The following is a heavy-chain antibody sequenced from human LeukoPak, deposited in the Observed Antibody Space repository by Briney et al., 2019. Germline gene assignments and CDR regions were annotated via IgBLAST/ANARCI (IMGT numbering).Heavy chain of an antibody. CDR2: IYTSGST. CDR3: ARDSTVESEFDP. J-gene: IGHJ5*02. CDR1: GGSISSYY. Sequence: SETLSLTCTVSGGSISSYYWSWIRQPAGKGLEWIGRIYTSGSTNYNPSLKSRVTMSVDTSQNQFSLQLSSVTAADTAVYYCARDSTVESEFDPWGQGTLVTVSS. D-gene: IGHD4-23*01. V-gene: IGHV4-4*07.